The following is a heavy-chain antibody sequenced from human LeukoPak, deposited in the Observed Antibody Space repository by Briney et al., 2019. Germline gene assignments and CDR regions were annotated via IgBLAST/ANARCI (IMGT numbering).Heavy chain of an antibody. Sequence: GGSLRLSCAASGFTFSSYAMTWVRQAPGEGLEWVANINQDGSERYYVDSVEGRFTISRDNAKNSLHLQMNSLRAEDTAVYYCANSVYGGNTHFDYWGQGTLVTVPS. D-gene: IGHD4-23*01. J-gene: IGHJ4*02. V-gene: IGHV3-7*05. CDR3: ANSVYGGNTHFDY. CDR2: INQDGSER. CDR1: GFTFSSYA.